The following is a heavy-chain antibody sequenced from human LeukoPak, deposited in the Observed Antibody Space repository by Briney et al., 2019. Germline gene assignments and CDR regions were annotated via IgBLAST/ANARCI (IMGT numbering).Heavy chain of an antibody. CDR3: ASLETLCSGGSCYSDY. CDR1: GYTFTGYY. V-gene: IGHV1-2*02. J-gene: IGHJ4*02. CDR2: ISPNSGGT. Sequence: ASVKVPCKASGYTFTGYYMHWVRQAPGQGLEWMGWISPNSGGTNYAQKFQGRVTMTRDTSISTAYMELSRLRSDDTAVYYCASLETLCSGGSCYSDYWGQGTLVTVSS. D-gene: IGHD2-15*01.